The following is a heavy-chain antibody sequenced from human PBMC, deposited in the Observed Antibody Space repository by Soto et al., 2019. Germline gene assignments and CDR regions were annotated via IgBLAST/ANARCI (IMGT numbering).Heavy chain of an antibody. CDR3: ASPPGGAFDI. D-gene: IGHD2-15*01. CDR2: ISYDGSNK. J-gene: IGHJ3*02. V-gene: IGHV3-30-3*01. CDR1: GFTFSSYA. Sequence: PGGSLRLSCAASGFTFSSYAMHWVRQAPGKGLEWVAVISYDGSNKYYADSVKGRFTISRDNSKNTLYLQMNSLRAEDTAVYYCASPPGGAFDIWGQGTMVTVSS.